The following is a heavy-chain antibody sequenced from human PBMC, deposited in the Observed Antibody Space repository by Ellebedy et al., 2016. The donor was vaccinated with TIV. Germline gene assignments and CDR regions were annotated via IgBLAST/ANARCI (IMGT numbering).Heavy chain of an antibody. Sequence: SETLSPTCTVSGYFIINGYYWGWIRQPPGKGLEWIGNIFQTATTYYNPSLRSRVSISVDASRNQFSLKLNSVTAADTAIYYCVRYDSRGVGATAVDYWGQGTLVTVSS. D-gene: IGHD1-26*01. J-gene: IGHJ4*02. CDR1: GYFIINGYY. CDR3: VRYDSRGVGATAVDY. CDR2: IFQTATT. V-gene: IGHV4-38-2*02.